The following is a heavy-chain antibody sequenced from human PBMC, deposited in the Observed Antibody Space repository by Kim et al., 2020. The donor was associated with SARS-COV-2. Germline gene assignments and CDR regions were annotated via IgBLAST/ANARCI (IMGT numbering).Heavy chain of an antibody. Sequence: SETLSLTCTVSGGSISSSSYFWGWIRQPPGKGLEWIGNIYYSGSTYYNPSLKSRVTISVDTSKNQLSLRLSSVTAADTAVYYCARHSRAPYSNWFDPWGQGTLVTVSS. J-gene: IGHJ5*02. D-gene: IGHD1-26*01. CDR2: IYYSGST. V-gene: IGHV4-39*01. CDR3: ARHSRAPYSNWFDP. CDR1: GGSISSSSYF.